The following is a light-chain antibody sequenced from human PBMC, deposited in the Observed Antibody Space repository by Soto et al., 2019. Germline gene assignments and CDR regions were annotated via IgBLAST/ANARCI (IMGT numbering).Light chain of an antibody. V-gene: IGLV2-8*01. Sequence: QSALTQPPSASGSTGQSVTISCTGTSSDVGGYNYVSWYQQHPGKAPKLMIYEVSKRPSGVPDRFSGSKSGNTASLTVSGRQAEDEADYYCSSYAGSNIVIFGGGTKLTVL. CDR3: SSYAGSNIVI. CDR2: EVS. CDR1: SSDVGGYNY. J-gene: IGLJ2*01.